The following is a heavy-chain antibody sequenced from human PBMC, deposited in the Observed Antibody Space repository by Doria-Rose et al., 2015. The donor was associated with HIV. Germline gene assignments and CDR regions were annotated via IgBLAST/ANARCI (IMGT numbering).Heavy chain of an antibody. J-gene: IGHJ4*02. CDR1: GFIFNTYT. CDR3: ARDRPTYSSSPLDF. D-gene: IGHD6-6*01. Sequence: SGGGVVQPGRSLRLSCAASGFIFNTYTMHWVRQAPGKGLEWVAVISSDGSDKYYADSVKGRFIISRDNSNNTLYLQIDNLGAEDTALYYCARDRPTYSSSPLDFWGQGTLVTVSS. V-gene: IGHV3-30-3*01. CDR2: ISSDGSDK.